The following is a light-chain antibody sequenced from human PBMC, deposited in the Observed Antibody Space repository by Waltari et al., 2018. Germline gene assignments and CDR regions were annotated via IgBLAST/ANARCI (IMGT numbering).Light chain of an antibody. V-gene: IGLV2-14*03. CDR1: NRAVGAFNF. CDR2: DVT. Sequence: QPALTQPASVSGSPGQSITIPCTGTNRAVGAFNFVSWFQQHPVKAPKLLSYDVTKRSSGVSKRFSGSKSGNTASLTISGLQTEDEAEYYCSSYTRTNTLVFGGGSRLTVL. CDR3: SSYTRTNTLV. J-gene: IGLJ2*01.